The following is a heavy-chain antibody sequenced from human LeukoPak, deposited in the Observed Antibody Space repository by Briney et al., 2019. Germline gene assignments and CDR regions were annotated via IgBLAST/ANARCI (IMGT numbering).Heavy chain of an antibody. D-gene: IGHD2-8*01. Sequence: ASETLSLTCSVSGGSISSTSYYWGWIRQPPGKGLEWIGNIYYNGNTYYSPSLKSRVTMSLDRSKNQFSLMLSSVTAADTAVYYCARDHTTLSYSQPHYFDYWGQGTLVTVSS. J-gene: IGHJ4*02. V-gene: IGHV4-39*07. CDR3: ARDHTTLSYSQPHYFDY. CDR1: GGSISSTSYY. CDR2: IYYNGNT.